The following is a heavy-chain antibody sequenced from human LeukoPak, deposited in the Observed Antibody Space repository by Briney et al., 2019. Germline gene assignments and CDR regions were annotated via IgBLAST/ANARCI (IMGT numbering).Heavy chain of an antibody. Sequence: GGSLRLSCAASGFTFSSYSMNWVRQAPGKGLEWVSYISSSSSTIYYADSVKGRFTISRDNAKNSLYLQMNSLRDEDTAVCYCARDHCTGGVCYDAFDIWGQGTMVTVSS. J-gene: IGHJ3*02. V-gene: IGHV3-48*02. D-gene: IGHD2-8*02. CDR1: GFTFSSYS. CDR3: ARDHCTGGVCYDAFDI. CDR2: ISSSSSTI.